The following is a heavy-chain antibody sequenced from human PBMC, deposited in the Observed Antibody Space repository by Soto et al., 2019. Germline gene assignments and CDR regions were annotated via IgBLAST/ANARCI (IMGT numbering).Heavy chain of an antibody. CDR1: GGSVSSGAYY. D-gene: IGHD5-12*01. CDR3: ARARLRAVYAFDI. Sequence: QVQLQESDAGLVKASQTPSLTCTVSGGSVSSGAYYWTWIRQRPGKGLEWIGYIYYSGSTYYSPSLKSRLSISLDTSKNQFSLRLSSVTAADTAMYYCARARLRAVYAFDIWGQGTMVTVSS. V-gene: IGHV4-31*03. J-gene: IGHJ3*02. CDR2: IYYSGST.